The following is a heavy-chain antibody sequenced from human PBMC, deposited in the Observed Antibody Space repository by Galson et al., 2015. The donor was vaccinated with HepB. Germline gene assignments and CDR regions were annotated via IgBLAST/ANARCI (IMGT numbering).Heavy chain of an antibody. CDR1: GSTFSSYW. D-gene: IGHD3-9*01. CDR2: IKQDGSEK. V-gene: IGHV3-7*01. Sequence: SLRLSCAASGSTFSSYWMSWVRQAPGKGLEWVVNIKQDGSEKYYVDSVKGRFTISKDNAKNSLYLQMNSLRAEDTAVYYCARDWGYDILTGYSPLGGYWGQGTLVTVSS. J-gene: IGHJ4*02. CDR3: ARDWGYDILTGYSPLGGY.